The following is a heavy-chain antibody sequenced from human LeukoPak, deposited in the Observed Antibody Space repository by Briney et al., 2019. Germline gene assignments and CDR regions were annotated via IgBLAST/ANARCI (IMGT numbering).Heavy chain of an antibody. J-gene: IGHJ4*02. V-gene: IGHV4-34*01. CDR2: INRSGST. CDR1: GGSFSGYY. D-gene: IGHD6-19*01. CDR3: ARAGIAVAGTVDY. Sequence: PSETLSLTCAVYGGSFSGYYWSWIRQPPGKGLEWIGEINRSGSTNYNPSLKSRVTISVDTSKNQFSLKLSSVTAADTAVYYCARAGIAVAGTVDYWGQGTLVTVSS.